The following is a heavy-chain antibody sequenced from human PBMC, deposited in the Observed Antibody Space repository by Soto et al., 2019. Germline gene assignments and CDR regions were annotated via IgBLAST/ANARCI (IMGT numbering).Heavy chain of an antibody. CDR2: ISSSGSTI. D-gene: IGHD3-22*01. V-gene: IGHV3-48*03. CDR3: ARIRDSSGYYPDAFDI. Sequence: PGGSLRLSCAASGFTFSSYGMNRVRQAPGKGLEWVSYISSSGSTIYYADSVKGRFTISRDNAKNSLYLQMNSLRAEDTAVYYCARIRDSSGYYPDAFDIWGQGTMVTVSS. CDR1: GFTFSSYG. J-gene: IGHJ3*02.